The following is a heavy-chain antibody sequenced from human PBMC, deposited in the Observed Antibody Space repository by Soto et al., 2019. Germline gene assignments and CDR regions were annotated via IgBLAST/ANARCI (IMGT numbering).Heavy chain of an antibody. Sequence: GGSLRLSCAASGFTFSNAWMSWVRQAPGKGLEWVGRIKSKTDGGTTDYAAPVKGRFTISRDDSKNTLYLQMNSLKTEDTAVYYCTTDLLKCLPHGAFDIWGQGTMVTVSS. CDR2: IKSKTDGGTT. CDR1: GFTFSNAW. V-gene: IGHV3-15*01. J-gene: IGHJ3*02. CDR3: TTDLLKCLPHGAFDI. D-gene: IGHD3-16*01.